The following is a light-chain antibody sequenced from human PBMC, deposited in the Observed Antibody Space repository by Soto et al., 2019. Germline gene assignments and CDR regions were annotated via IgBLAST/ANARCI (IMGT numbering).Light chain of an antibody. CDR2: WAS. J-gene: IGKJ2*01. V-gene: IGKV4-1*01. CDR1: QSILYNSNNKNY. CDR3: QQYYSIPPT. Sequence: DIVMTQSPDSLAVSLGERATINCKSSQSILYNSNNKNYLAWYQQKPGQPPKLLIYWASTRESGVADRFSGSGSGTDFTLTISSLHAEDVAVYYCQQYYSIPPTFGQGTKLEIK.